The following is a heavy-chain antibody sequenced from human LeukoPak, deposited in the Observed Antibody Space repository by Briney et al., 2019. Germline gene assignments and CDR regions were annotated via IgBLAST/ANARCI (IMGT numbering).Heavy chain of an antibody. CDR2: ISPTGSTT. J-gene: IGHJ4*02. V-gene: IGHV3-74*01. D-gene: IGHD6-6*01. CDR3: ARGPNSNWSGLDF. CDR1: GFSFSGHW. Sequence: GGSLRLSCTASGFSFSGHWMHWARQLPGKGLVWVSRISPTGSTTSYADSVKGRFTVSRDNAKNTLYLRVNNLRAEDTAVYYCARGPNSNWSGLDFWGQGTLLTVSS.